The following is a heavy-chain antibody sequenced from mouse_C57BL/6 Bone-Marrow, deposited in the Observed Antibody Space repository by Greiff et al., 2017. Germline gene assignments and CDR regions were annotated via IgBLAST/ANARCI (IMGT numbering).Heavy chain of an antibody. CDR2: IDPSDSYT. Sequence: VQLQQPGAELVKPGASVKLSCKASGYTFTSYWMQWVKQRPGQGLEWIGEIDPSDSYTNYNQKFKGKATLTVDTSSSTAYMQLRSLTSEESAGYYCARSSDYYGYYYAMDYWGQGTSVTVSS. D-gene: IGHD1-1*01. J-gene: IGHJ4*01. CDR1: GYTFTSYW. CDR3: ARSSDYYGYYYAMDY. V-gene: IGHV1-50*01.